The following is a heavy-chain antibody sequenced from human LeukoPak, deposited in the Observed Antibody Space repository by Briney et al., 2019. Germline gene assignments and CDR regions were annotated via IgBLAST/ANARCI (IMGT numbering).Heavy chain of an antibody. J-gene: IGHJ4*02. V-gene: IGHV3-48*04. Sequence: PGGSLRLSCAASGFTFSTYSMNWVRQAPGKGLEWVSYISSSSSPIYYADSVKGRFTVSRDNAKNTLYLQMNSLRAEDTAVYYCARERKYDSNFDYWGQGTLVTVSS. CDR2: ISSSSSPI. CDR3: ARERKYDSNFDY. CDR1: GFTFSTYS. D-gene: IGHD1-1*01.